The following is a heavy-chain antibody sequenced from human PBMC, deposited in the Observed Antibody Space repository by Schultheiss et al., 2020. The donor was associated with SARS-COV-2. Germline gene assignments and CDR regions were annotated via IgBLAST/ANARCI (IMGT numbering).Heavy chain of an antibody. J-gene: IGHJ5*02. Sequence: SETLSLTCTVSGGSISSGGYYWSWIRQHPGKGLEGIGYICYSGSSNYNPSLKSRVTISVDTSKNQFSLKLSSVTAADTAVYYCALNPAAGTGGWFDPWGQGTLVTVSS. CDR2: ICYSGSS. CDR1: GGSISSGGYY. V-gene: IGHV4-31*03. CDR3: ALNPAAGTGGWFDP. D-gene: IGHD6-13*01.